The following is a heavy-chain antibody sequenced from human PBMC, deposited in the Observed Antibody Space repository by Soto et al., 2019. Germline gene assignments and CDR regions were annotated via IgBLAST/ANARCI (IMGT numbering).Heavy chain of an antibody. CDR2: INPKSGST. D-gene: IGHD2-2*01. CDR3: AKDPNVVVVPAATGGMDV. Sequence: ASVKVSCKASGYTFTTYYMHWVRQAPGQGLEWMGWINPKSGSTKYAQKFQGRVTMTRVTSISTAYMELSSLRSDDTALYYCAKDPNVVVVPAATGGMDVWGQGTTVNVSS. CDR1: GYTFTTYY. J-gene: IGHJ6*02. V-gene: IGHV1-2*02.